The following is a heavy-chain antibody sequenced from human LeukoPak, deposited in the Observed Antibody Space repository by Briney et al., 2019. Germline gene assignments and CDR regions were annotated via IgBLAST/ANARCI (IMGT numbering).Heavy chain of an antibody. CDR1: GFTFSSYS. V-gene: IGHV3-48*04. D-gene: IGHD4-11*01. CDR2: ISSSSSNK. J-gene: IGHJ4*02. Sequence: GGSLRLSCAASGFTFSSYSMNWVRQAPGKGLQWVSYISSSSSNKYYADSVKGRFTISRDNAKSSLYLQMNSLRAEDTAVYYCARGRRNSIYVIYYFDYWGQGALVTVSS. CDR3: ARGRRNSIYVIYYFDY.